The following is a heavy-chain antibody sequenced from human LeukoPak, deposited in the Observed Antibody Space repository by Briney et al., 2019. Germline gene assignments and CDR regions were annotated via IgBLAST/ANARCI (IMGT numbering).Heavy chain of an antibody. Sequence: SETLSLTCAVYGGSFSGYYWSWIRQPPGKGLEWIGEINHSGSTNYNPSLESRVTISVDTSKNQFSLKLSSVTAADTAVYYCARGFTIFGVVITHYYYGMDVWGQGTTVTVSS. CDR3: ARGFTIFGVVITHYYYGMDV. CDR1: GGSFSGYY. J-gene: IGHJ6*02. V-gene: IGHV4-34*01. D-gene: IGHD3-3*01. CDR2: INHSGST.